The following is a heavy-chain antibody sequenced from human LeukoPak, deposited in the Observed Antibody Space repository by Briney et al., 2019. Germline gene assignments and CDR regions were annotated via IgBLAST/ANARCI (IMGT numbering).Heavy chain of an antibody. J-gene: IGHJ6*03. CDR2: ISSSGSTI. CDR3: ARDVMVRGAAYYYYYYYMDV. D-gene: IGHD3-10*01. CDR1: GFTFSNYE. V-gene: IGHV3-48*03. Sequence: PGGSLRLSCSASGFTFSNYEMNWVRQAPGKGLEWVAYISSSGSTIYYAASVKGRFTISRDNAKNSLYLQMNSLRAEDTAVYYCARDVMVRGAAYYYYYYYMDVWGKGTTVTVSS.